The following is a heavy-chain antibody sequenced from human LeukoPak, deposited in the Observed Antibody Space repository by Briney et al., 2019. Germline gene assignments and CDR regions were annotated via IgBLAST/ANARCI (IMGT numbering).Heavy chain of an antibody. J-gene: IGHJ4*02. Sequence: ASVKVSCKASGYTFTSYGISWVRQAPGQGLEWMGWISAYNGNTNYAQKLQGRVTMTTDTSTSTAYMELRSLRSDDTAVYYCARGSPGRIRVVTTYYFDYWGQGTLVTVSS. V-gene: IGHV1-18*01. D-gene: IGHD3-3*01. CDR3: ARGSPGRIRVVTTYYFDY. CDR2: ISAYNGNT. CDR1: GYTFTSYG.